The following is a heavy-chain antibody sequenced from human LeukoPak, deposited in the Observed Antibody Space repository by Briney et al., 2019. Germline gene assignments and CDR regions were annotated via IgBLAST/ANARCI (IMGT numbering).Heavy chain of an antibody. J-gene: IGHJ4*02. V-gene: IGHV3-23*01. CDR2: ISGSGGST. D-gene: IGHD2-21*02. CDR3: AREGGDWNY. CDR1: GFTFSSYA. Sequence: GGSLRLSGAASGFTFSSYAMSWVRKAPGKGLEWVSAISGSGGSTYYADSAKGRFTISRDNSKNTLYLQMNSLRAEDTAVYYCAREGGDWNYWGQGTLVTVSS.